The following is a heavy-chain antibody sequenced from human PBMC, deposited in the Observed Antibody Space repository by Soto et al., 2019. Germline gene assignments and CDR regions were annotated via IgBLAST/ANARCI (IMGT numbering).Heavy chain of an antibody. CDR3: ARATDYYNSGGSYVWYFDI. J-gene: IGHJ2*01. CDR2: IYRSGST. D-gene: IGHD3-22*01. Sequence: QLQLQESDSGLVKPSQTLSLTCAVSGGSISSGGFSWSWIRQPPGKGLEWIGHIYRSGSTHYNPSLKSRVTISGDRSKNLLSLKLSSVTAADTAMYYCARATDYYNSGGSYVWYFDIWGRGTLVTVSS. CDR1: GGSISSGGFS. V-gene: IGHV4-30-2*01.